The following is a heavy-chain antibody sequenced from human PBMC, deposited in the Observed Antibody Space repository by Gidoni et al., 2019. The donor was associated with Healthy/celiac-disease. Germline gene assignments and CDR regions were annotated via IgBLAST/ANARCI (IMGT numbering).Heavy chain of an antibody. J-gene: IGHJ4*02. Sequence: EVQLVESGGGLVKPGGSLRLPCAASRFTFSNAWLSWVSQAPGKGLGWVGRIKSKTDGGTTDYAAPVKGRFTISRDDSKSTLYLQMNSLKTEDTAVYYCTTDSSGYYGRDYWGQGTLVTVSS. V-gene: IGHV3-15*01. D-gene: IGHD3-22*01. CDR1: RFTFSNAW. CDR2: IKSKTDGGTT. CDR3: TTDSSGYYGRDY.